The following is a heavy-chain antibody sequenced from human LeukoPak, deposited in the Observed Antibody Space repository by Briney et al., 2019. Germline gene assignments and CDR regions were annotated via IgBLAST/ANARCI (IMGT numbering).Heavy chain of an antibody. J-gene: IGHJ5*02. V-gene: IGHV3-23*01. D-gene: IGHD5-24*01. CDR3: AKIQFQLPPARWPSIS. Sequence: GGSLRLSCSAYVFTFSNYAMSWVRQAPTKGLEWVSTISRSGDGTYYADSVKGRFTISRDNAKNTLYLQTNSLRAEDTAIYYCAKIQFQLPPARWPSISWGQGTLVTVSS. CDR1: VFTFSNYA. CDR2: ISRSGDGT.